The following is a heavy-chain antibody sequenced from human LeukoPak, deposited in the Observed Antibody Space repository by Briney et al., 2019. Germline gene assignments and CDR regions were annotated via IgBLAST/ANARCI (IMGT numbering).Heavy chain of an antibody. CDR2: IRYDGTDK. J-gene: IGHJ4*02. D-gene: IGHD3-9*01. Sequence: PGGSLRLSCAASGFTFSSYGMHWVRQAPGKGLESVAFIRYDGTDKYYAGSVKGRFTISRDNSKNTLYLQMNSLRAEDTAVYYCAKLQLYYDILTGPLVDHWGQGTLVTVSS. V-gene: IGHV3-30*02. CDR3: AKLQLYYDILTGPLVDH. CDR1: GFTFSSYG.